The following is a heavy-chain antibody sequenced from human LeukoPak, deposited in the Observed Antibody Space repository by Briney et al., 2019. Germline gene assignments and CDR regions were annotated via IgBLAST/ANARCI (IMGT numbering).Heavy chain of an antibody. V-gene: IGHV4-59*01. CDR1: GDSISGYY. J-gene: IGHJ6*02. D-gene: IGHD5-12*01. CDR2: IHSTGFT. CDR3: ARVGVMATVNGYRYHSLDV. Sequence: KSSETLSLTCGVSGDSISGYYWSWIRRPPEKGQEWIGSIHSTGFTNYSPSLKSRLTLSVETSKNQFSLNLNSVTAADTAVYYCARVGVMATVNGYRYHSLDVWGQGTTVTVSS.